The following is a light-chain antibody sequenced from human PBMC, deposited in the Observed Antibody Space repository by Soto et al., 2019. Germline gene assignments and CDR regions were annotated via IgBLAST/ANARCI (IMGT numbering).Light chain of an antibody. V-gene: IGKV3-20*01. CDR2: VAS. CDR3: QQYGSSPWT. CDR1: QSVSSSY. J-gene: IGKJ1*01. Sequence: EIVLTQSPGTLSLSPGERATLSCRASQSVSSSYLAWYKQKPGQAPRLLIYVASSRATGIPDRFSGSGSGTDFTLTISRLEPEDFAVYYCQQYGSSPWTFDQGTKVEIK.